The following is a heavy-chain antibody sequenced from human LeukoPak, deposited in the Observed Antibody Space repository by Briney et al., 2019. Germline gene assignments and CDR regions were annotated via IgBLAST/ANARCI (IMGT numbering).Heavy chain of an antibody. CDR3: AAGWYSSGRQSFDY. CDR1: GFTFTSSA. Sequence: SVKVSCKASGFTFTSSAMQWVRQARGQRLEWIGWIVVGSGNTNYAQKFQERVTITRDMSTSTAYMELSSLRSEDTAVYYCAAGWYSSGRQSFDYWGQGTLVTVSS. V-gene: IGHV1-58*02. D-gene: IGHD6-19*01. CDR2: IVVGSGNT. J-gene: IGHJ4*02.